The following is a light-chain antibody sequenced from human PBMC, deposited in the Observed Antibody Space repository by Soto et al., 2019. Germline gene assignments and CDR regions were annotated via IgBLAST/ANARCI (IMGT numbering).Light chain of an antibody. CDR3: QQSKSYTWT. V-gene: IGKV1-5*01. J-gene: IGKJ1*01. Sequence: SPSTVSGSVGDRVRLTSRASQNIGRWLAWYQQKPGKAPKLLLYAASALERGVPSRFSVSVSATEFTLTISDLKQDDGATYYCQQSKSYTWTFCEGTKVDIK. CDR2: AAS. CDR1: QNIGRW.